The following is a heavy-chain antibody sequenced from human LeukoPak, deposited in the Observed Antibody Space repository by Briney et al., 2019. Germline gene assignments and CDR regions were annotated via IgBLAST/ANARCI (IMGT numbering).Heavy chain of an antibody. D-gene: IGHD3-3*01. Sequence: PSQTLSLTCTVSGGSISSGGYYWSWIRQPPGKGLGWIGYIYHSGSTYYNPSLKSRVTISVDRSKNQFSLKLSSVTAADTAVYYCARAPDYDFWSGSMGSFDYWGQGTLVTVSS. CDR2: IYHSGST. V-gene: IGHV4-30-2*01. CDR1: GGSISSGGYY. CDR3: ARAPDYDFWSGSMGSFDY. J-gene: IGHJ4*02.